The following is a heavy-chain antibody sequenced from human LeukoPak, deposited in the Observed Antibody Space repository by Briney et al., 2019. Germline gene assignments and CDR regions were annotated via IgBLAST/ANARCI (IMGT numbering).Heavy chain of an antibody. V-gene: IGHV3-48*04. J-gene: IGHJ4*02. CDR1: GFTFSSYS. Sequence: GGSLRLSCAASGFTFSSYSMNWVRQAPGKGLEWVSYISSSSSTIYYADSVKGRFTISRDNAKNSLYLQMNSLRVEDTAVYYCARDRGGSYYGYWGQGTLVTVSS. CDR3: ARDRGGSYYGY. CDR2: ISSSSSTI. D-gene: IGHD1-26*01.